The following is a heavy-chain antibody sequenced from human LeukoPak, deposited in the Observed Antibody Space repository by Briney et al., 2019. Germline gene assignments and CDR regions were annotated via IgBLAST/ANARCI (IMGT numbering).Heavy chain of an antibody. D-gene: IGHD6-19*01. CDR1: GYSISSSSYY. CDR3: ARGGAVAGIGY. CDR2: IYYSGST. V-gene: IGHV4-39*07. Sequence: SETLSLTCTVSGYSISSSSYYWGWIRQPPGKGLEWIGSIYYSGSTYYNPSLKSRVTISVDTSKNQFSLKLSSVTAADTAVYYCARGGAVAGIGYWGQGTLVTVSS. J-gene: IGHJ4*02.